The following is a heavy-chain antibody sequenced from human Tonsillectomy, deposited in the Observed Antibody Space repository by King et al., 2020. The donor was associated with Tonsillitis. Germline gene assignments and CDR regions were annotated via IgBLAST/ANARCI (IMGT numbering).Heavy chain of an antibody. CDR3: STQIAVAKN. Sequence: VQLVESGGGLVKPGGSLRLSCAASGFTFSKAWMNWGRPAPGKGLEWVGRLKSKTDGGETDYAAPVKGRITISRDDSKNTLYLQMNSLKTEDTAVYYCSTQIAVAKNWGQGTLVTVSS. D-gene: IGHD6-19*01. J-gene: IGHJ4*02. V-gene: IGHV3-15*07. CDR2: LKSKTDGGET. CDR1: GFTFSKAW.